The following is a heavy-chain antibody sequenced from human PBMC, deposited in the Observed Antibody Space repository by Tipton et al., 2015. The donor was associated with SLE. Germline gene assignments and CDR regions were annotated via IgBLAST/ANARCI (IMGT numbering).Heavy chain of an antibody. CDR1: GFTFSSYA. CDR2: ISYDGSNK. V-gene: IGHV3-30*04. D-gene: IGHD3-10*01. J-gene: IGHJ4*02. CDR3: ARDRYYYGSGSSEVYFDY. Sequence: LRLSCAASGFTFSSYAMHWVRQAPGKGLGWVAVISYDGSNKYYADSVKGRFTISRDNSKNTLYLQMNSLRAEDTAVYYCARDRYYYGSGSSEVYFDYWGQGTLVTVSS.